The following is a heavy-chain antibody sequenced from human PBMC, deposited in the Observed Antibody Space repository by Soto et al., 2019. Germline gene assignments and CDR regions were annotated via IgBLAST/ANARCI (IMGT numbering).Heavy chain of an antibody. CDR2: ISGGGGTT. J-gene: IGHJ6*02. CDR3: ADWYYYQTGGQYYYGMDV. D-gene: IGHD2-8*02. CDR1: GFTFSSYA. V-gene: IGHV3-23*01. Sequence: EVQLLESGGGLVHPGGSLRLSCAASGFTFSSYAMSWVRQAPGKGLEWVSAISGGGGTTYYADSVKGRFTISRDNSKNTLYLQMNSLRAEDTAVYYCADWYYYQTGGQYYYGMDVWGQGTTVTVSS.